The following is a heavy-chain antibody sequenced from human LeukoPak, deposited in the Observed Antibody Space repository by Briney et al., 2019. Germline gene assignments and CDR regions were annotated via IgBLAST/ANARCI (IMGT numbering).Heavy chain of an antibody. D-gene: IGHD6-13*01. CDR1: GFTFDDYA. J-gene: IGHJ6*02. V-gene: IGHV3-9*01. CDR3: ARDRGSSAEYGMDV. Sequence: GGSLRLSCAASGFTFDDYAMHWVRQAPGKGLEWVSGISWNSGSIGYADSVKGRFTISRDNAKNSLYLLMNSLRAEDTGIYYCARDRGSSAEYGMDVWGQGTTVTVSS. CDR2: ISWNSGSI.